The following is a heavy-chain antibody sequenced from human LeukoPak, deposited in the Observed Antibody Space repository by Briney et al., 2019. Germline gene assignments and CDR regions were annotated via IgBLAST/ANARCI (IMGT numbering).Heavy chain of an antibody. V-gene: IGHV1-69*05. CDR1: GGTFSSYA. D-gene: IGHD3-22*01. J-gene: IGHJ4*02. CDR3: PYYYDSSGYLSAFDY. CDR2: IIPIFGTA. Sequence: GSSVKVSCKASGGTFSSYAISWVRQAPRQGLEWMGGIIPIFGTANYAQKFQGRVTITTDESTSTAYMELSSLRSEDTAVYYCPYYYDSSGYLSAFDYWGQGTLVTVSS.